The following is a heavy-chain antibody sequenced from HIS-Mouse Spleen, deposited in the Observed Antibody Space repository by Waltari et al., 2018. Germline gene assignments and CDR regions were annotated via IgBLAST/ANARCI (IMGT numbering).Heavy chain of an antibody. J-gene: IGHJ2*01. CDR1: GGSISSSSYY. CDR2: IYYSGST. Sequence: QLQLQESGPGLVKPSETLSLTCPVSGGSISSSSYYWAGIRQPPGKGLEWIGSIYYSGSTYYNPSLKSRVTISVDTSKNQFSLKLSSVTAADTAVYYCAREIPYSSSWYDWYFDLWGRGTLVTVSS. CDR3: AREIPYSSSWYDWYFDL. D-gene: IGHD6-13*01. V-gene: IGHV4-39*07.